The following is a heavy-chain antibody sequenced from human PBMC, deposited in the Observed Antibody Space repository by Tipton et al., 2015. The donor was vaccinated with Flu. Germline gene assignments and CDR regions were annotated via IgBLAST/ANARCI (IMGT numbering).Heavy chain of an antibody. V-gene: IGHV5-51*01. CDR1: GYSFTSYW. CDR3: ARLRPSSSSFFRPPGALDY. CDR2: IYPGDSDT. Sequence: VQLVQSGAEVKKPGESLKISCKGSGYSFTSYWIGWVRQMPGKGLEWMGIIYPGDSDTRYSPSFQGQVTISADKSISTAYLQWSRLKASDTAMCFCARLRPSSSSFFRPPGALDYWGQGTLVTVSS. J-gene: IGHJ4*02. D-gene: IGHD6-6*01.